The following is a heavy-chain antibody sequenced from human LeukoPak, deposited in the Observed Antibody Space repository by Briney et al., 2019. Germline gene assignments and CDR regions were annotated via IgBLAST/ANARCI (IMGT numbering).Heavy chain of an antibody. J-gene: IGHJ6*02. CDR3: ARNNSHYGLDV. CDR2: ISNSGST. Sequence: SETLSLTCAVSGDSVSSADYSWSWIRRPPGKGLEWVGQISNSGSTYYNPSLKSRATISLDRSKKQFSLKLTSMTAAYTAVYYCARNNSHYGLDVWGPGTTVTVSS. D-gene: IGHD1/OR15-1a*01. CDR1: GDSVSSADYS. V-gene: IGHV4-30-2*01.